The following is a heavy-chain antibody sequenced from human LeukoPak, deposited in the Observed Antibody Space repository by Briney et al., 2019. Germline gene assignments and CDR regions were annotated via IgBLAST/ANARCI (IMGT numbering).Heavy chain of an antibody. J-gene: IGHJ3*02. CDR2: IGTAGDT. D-gene: IGHD6-13*01. V-gene: IGHV3-13*01. CDR3: ARGSYSSSWYRPSAFDI. Sequence: GGSLRLPCAASGFTFSSYDMHWVRQATGKGLEWVSAIGTAGDTYYPGSVKGRFTISRENAKNSLYLQMNSLRAGDTAVYYCARGSYSSSWYRPSAFDIWGQGTMVTVSS. CDR1: GFTFSSYD.